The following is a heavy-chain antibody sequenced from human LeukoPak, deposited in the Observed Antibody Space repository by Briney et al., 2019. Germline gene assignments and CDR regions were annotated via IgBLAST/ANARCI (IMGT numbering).Heavy chain of an antibody. V-gene: IGHV4-34*01. Sequence: SETLSLTCAVYGGSFSGYYWSWIRQPPGKGLEGIGGINHSGSTNYNPSLKSRVTISVDTSKNQFSLKLSSVTAADTAVYYCARDRYSYGYSFMYYWGQGTLVTVSS. CDR3: ARDRYSYGYSFMYY. CDR1: GGSFSGYY. J-gene: IGHJ4*02. D-gene: IGHD5-18*01. CDR2: INHSGST.